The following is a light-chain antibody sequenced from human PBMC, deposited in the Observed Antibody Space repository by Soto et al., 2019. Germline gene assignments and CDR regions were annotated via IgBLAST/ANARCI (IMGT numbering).Light chain of an antibody. V-gene: IGKV3-20*01. CDR2: GAS. Sequence: EIVLTHSPATLSLSPWEIATLSCWASQSVSSYLAWYQHKPGQPPRLLIYGASTRATGIPDRFSGSGSGTDFTLTISRLEPEDFAVYYCQQYGSSGTFGQGTKVDIK. CDR1: QSVSSY. CDR3: QQYGSSGT. J-gene: IGKJ1*01.